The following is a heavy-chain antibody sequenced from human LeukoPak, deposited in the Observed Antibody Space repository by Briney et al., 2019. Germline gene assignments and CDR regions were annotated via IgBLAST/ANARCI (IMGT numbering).Heavy chain of an antibody. D-gene: IGHD6-13*01. CDR2: IKEDGSEK. CDR1: GFTFSSNW. J-gene: IGHJ4*02. Sequence: GGSLRLSCAASGFTFSSNWMSWVRQAPGKGLEWVANIKEDGSEKYYVDSVKGRFTISRDNAKNTLYLQMNSLGAEDTAVYYCARENIAAAGPNPNFDYWGQGTLVTVSS. V-gene: IGHV3-7*01. CDR3: ARENIAAAGPNPNFDY.